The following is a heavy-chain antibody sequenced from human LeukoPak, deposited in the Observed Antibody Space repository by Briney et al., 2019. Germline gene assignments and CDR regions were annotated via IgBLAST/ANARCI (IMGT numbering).Heavy chain of an antibody. CDR1: GFTFSSYA. V-gene: IGHV3-30*04. D-gene: IGHD2-2*03. Sequence: PGGSLRLSCAASGFTFSSYAMHWVRQASGKGLEWVAVISDDGSNKYYADSMKGRFTISRDNSKNTLYLQMNSLRAEDTAVYYCARVDDHDAFDMWGQGTMVTVSS. CDR3: ARVDDHDAFDM. CDR2: ISDDGSNK. J-gene: IGHJ3*02.